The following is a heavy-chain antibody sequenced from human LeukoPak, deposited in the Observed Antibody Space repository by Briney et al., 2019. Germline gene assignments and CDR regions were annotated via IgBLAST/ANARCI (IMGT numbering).Heavy chain of an antibody. V-gene: IGHV5-51*01. CDR3: ARHDYGSGSYYNNGMDV. Sequence: GESLKTSCKGSGYSFTSYWIGWVRQMPGKGLGWMGIIYPGDSDTRYSPSFQGQVTISADKSISTAYLQWSSLKASDTAMYYCARHDYGSGSYYNNGMDVWGKGTTVTVSS. CDR2: IYPGDSDT. D-gene: IGHD3-10*01. CDR1: GYSFTSYW. J-gene: IGHJ6*04.